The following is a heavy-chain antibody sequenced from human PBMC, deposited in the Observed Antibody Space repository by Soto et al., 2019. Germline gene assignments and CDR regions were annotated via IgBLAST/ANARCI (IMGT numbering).Heavy chain of an antibody. CDR2: ISAYNGNT. CDR3: ARGYCSSTSCYSFDP. Sequence: GASLKVSCKASGYTFTSYGISWVRQAPGQGLEWMGWISAYNGNTNYAQKLQGRVTMTTDTSTSTAYMELRSLRSDDTAVYYCARGYCSSTSCYSFDPWGQGTLVTVSS. V-gene: IGHV1-18*01. D-gene: IGHD2-2*01. J-gene: IGHJ5*02. CDR1: GYTFTSYG.